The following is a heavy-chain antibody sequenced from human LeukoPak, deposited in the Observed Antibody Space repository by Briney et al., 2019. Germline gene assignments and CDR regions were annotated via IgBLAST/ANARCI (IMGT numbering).Heavy chain of an antibody. CDR1: GGSISSYY. V-gene: IGHV4-4*07. J-gene: IGHJ3*02. Sequence: PSETLSLTCTVSGGSISSYYWSWIRQPAGKGLEWIGRIYTSGSTNYNPSLKSRVTMSVDTSKNQFSLKLSSVTAADTAVYYCAREPITYYDFWSGYYMGAFDIWGQGTMVTVSS. D-gene: IGHD3-3*01. CDR2: IYTSGST. CDR3: AREPITYYDFWSGYYMGAFDI.